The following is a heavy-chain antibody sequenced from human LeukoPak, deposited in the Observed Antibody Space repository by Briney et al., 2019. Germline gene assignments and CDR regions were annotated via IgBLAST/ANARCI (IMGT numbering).Heavy chain of an antibody. CDR3: AKALGVVPAAMDAFDI. J-gene: IGHJ3*02. CDR1: GFTFSSYA. V-gene: IGHV3-23*01. D-gene: IGHD2-2*01. Sequence: GGSLRLSCAASGFTFSSYAMSWVRQAPGEGVEGVSAISGSGGSTYYADSVKGRFTISRDNSKNTLYLQMNSLRAEDTAVYYCAKALGVVPAAMDAFDIWGQGTMVTVSS. CDR2: ISGSGGST.